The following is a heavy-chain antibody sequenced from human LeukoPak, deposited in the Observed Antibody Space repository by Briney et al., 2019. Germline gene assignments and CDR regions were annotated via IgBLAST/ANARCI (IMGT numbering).Heavy chain of an antibody. CDR1: GGTFSSYA. CDR2: IIPMLSIA. D-gene: IGHD6-19*01. J-gene: IGHJ4*02. CDR3: VTVARTVY. V-gene: IGHV1-69*04. Sequence: SVKVSCKASGGTFSSYAISWVRQAPGQGLEWMGRIIPMLSIADYAPKFQGRVTITADKSTSTAYMGLSSLRSEDTAVYHCVTVARTVYWGQGTLVTVSS.